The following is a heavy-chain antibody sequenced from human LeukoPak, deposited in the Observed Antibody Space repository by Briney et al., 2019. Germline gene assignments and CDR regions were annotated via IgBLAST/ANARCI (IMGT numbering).Heavy chain of an antibody. CDR3: VRSSSPHDAFDI. D-gene: IGHD6-6*01. CDR1: GGTFSSYA. V-gene: IGHV1-69*13. J-gene: IGHJ3*02. Sequence: SVKVSCKASGGTFSSYAISWVRQAPGQGLEWMGGIIPIFGTANYAQKFQGRVTITADESTSTAYMELSSLRSEDTAVYYCVRSSSPHDAFDIWGQGTMVTVSS. CDR2: IIPIFGTA.